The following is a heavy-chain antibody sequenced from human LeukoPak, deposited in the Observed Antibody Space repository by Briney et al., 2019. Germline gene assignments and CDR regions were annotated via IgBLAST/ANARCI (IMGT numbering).Heavy chain of an antibody. CDR3: AKIKGVDTAMAVFDY. V-gene: IGHV3-23*01. CDR2: ISGSGGST. CDR1: GFTFSSYA. D-gene: IGHD5-18*01. J-gene: IGHJ4*02. Sequence: PGGSLRLSCAASGFTFSSYAMSWVRQAPGKGLEWVSAISGSGGSTYYADSVKGRFTISRDNSKNTLYLQMNSLRAEDTAVYYCAKIKGVDTAMAVFDYWGQGTLVTVSS.